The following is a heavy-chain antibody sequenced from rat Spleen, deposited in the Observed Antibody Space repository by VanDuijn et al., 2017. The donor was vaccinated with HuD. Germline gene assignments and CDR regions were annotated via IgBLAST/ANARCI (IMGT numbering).Heavy chain of an antibody. D-gene: IGHD4-1*01. J-gene: IGHJ3*01. CDR2: ISTGGGNT. Sequence: EVQLVESGGGLVQPGRSMHLSCAASGFTFSNYYVAWVRQAPTEGLEWVASISTGGGNTFYRDSVKGRFTISRDDAKSTLYLQMNSLRSEDTATYYCARHRAYWFAYWGQGTLVTVSS. CDR1: GFTFSNYY. CDR3: ARHRAYWFAY. V-gene: IGHV5-25*01.